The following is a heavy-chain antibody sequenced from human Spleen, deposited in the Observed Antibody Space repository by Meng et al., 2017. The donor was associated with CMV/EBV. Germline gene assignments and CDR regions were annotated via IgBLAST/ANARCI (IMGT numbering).Heavy chain of an antibody. J-gene: IGHJ4*02. V-gene: IGHV3-23*01. CDR1: GFTFSSYA. CDR2: ISASGGST. CDR3: AKCVLMDYFEY. Sequence: GESLKISCAASGFTFSSYAMSWVRQAPGQGLEWVSAISASGGSTYYADPVKGRFTISRDNSKNTLYLQMNSLRAEDTAVYYCAKCVLMDYFEYWGQGTLVTVSS. D-gene: IGHD2-8*01.